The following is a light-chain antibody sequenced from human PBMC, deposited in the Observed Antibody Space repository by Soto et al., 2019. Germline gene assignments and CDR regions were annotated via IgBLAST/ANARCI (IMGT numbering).Light chain of an antibody. CDR3: QQYGSSPTT. J-gene: IGKJ1*01. CDR2: GAS. Sequence: EIVFTQSPSALSLSPGERAPLSCRDSQSVSSSYLAWYQQKPGQAPRFLIYGASSRATGIPDRFSGSGSGTDFTLTISRLEPEDFAVYYCQQYGSSPTTFGQGTKVDI. CDR1: QSVSSSY. V-gene: IGKV3-20*01.